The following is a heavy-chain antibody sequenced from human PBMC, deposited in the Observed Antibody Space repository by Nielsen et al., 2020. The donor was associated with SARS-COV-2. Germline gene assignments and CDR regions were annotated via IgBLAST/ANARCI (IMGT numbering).Heavy chain of an antibody. CDR3: ARGSTGYSSLNYMDV. J-gene: IGHJ6*03. CDR1: GGSISSSNW. CDR2: IYHSGST. Sequence: SETLSLTCAVSGGSISSSNWWSWVRQPPGKGLEWIGEIYHSGSTNYNPSLKSRVTISVDKSKNQFSLKLSSVTAADTAVYYCARGSTGYSSLNYMDVWGKGTTVTVSS. D-gene: IGHD6-6*01. V-gene: IGHV4-4*02.